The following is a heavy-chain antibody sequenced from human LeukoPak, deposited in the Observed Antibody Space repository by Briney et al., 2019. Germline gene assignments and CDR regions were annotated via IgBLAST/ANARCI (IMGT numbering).Heavy chain of an antibody. CDR1: GFTFTNYW. CDR3: ATEGAYTTSSLPAY. CDR2: IKHDGGET. V-gene: IGHV3-7*03. J-gene: IGHJ4*02. D-gene: IGHD3-16*01. Sequence: GGSLRLSCAASGFTFTNYWMSWVRQAPGKGPEWAANIKHDGGETYCLDSVKGRFTISRDNAKNSLYLQMNSLRAEDTALYYCATEGAYTTSSLPAYWGEGTRVTVSS.